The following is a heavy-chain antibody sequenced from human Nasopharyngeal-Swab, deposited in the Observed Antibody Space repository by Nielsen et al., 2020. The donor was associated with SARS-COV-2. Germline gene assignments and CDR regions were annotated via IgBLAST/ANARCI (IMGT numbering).Heavy chain of an antibody. V-gene: IGHV4-31*02. J-gene: IGHJ3*02. Sequence: WIRQPPGKGLEWIGYIYYSGSTYYNPSLKSRVTISVDTSKNQFSLKLSSVTAADTAVYYCARETIPYDSSGFDASDIWGQGTMVTVSS. CDR3: ARETIPYDSSGFDASDI. D-gene: IGHD3-22*01. CDR2: IYYSGST.